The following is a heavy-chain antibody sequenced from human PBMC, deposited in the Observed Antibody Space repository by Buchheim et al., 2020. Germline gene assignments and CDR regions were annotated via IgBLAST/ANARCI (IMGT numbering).Heavy chain of an antibody. J-gene: IGHJ3*02. CDR1: GYILTKYY. CDR3: VRGGNFGDSDVFDI. Sequence: QVQLVQSGAEVRKPGASVKFSCKASGYILTKYYIHWVRQAPGQGLEWMGIVNPNSGSTKFPQKFQGRVTMTRDTSTSTVYMELSSLRSEDTAVYYCVRGGNFGDSDVFDIWGQGT. D-gene: IGHD3-16*01. V-gene: IGHV1-46*01. CDR2: VNPNSGST.